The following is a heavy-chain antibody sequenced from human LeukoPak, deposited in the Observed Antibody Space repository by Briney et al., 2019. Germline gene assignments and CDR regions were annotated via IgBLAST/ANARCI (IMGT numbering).Heavy chain of an antibody. J-gene: IGHJ4*02. V-gene: IGHV1-69*05. CDR3: ARDDPNECTNGVCYSRFDY. D-gene: IGHD2-8*01. Sequence: ASVKVSSKASGGTFSSYAISWVRQAPGQGLEWMGRIIPIFGTANYAQKLQGRVTITTDESTSTAYMELSSLRSEDTAVYYCARDDPNECTNGVCYSRFDYWGQGTLVTVSS. CDR1: GGTFSSYA. CDR2: IIPIFGTA.